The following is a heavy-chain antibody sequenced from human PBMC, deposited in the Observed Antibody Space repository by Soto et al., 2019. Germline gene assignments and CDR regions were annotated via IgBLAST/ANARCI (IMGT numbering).Heavy chain of an antibody. CDR1: GYSFTTYW. D-gene: IGHD3-22*01. V-gene: IGHV5-51*01. Sequence: GESLKISCKGSGYSFTTYWIGGVRQTPGKGLEWMGIIYPGDSDTRYSPSFQGQVTISADKYISTAYLQWSSLKASDTAMYYCARKDSSSAFDYWGQGTLVTVSS. J-gene: IGHJ4*02. CDR3: ARKDSSSAFDY. CDR2: IYPGDSDT.